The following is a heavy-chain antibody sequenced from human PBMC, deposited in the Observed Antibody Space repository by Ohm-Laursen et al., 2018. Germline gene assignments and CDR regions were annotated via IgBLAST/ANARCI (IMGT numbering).Heavy chain of an antibody. CDR2: IYYSGST. Sequence: SDTLSLTCTVSGGSISSYYWSWIRQPPGKGLEWIGYIYYSGSTNYNPSLKSRVTISVDTSKNQFSLKLSSVTAADTAVYYCASGYGDYGSPHYWGQGTLVTVSS. V-gene: IGHV4-59*07. CDR1: GGSISSYY. D-gene: IGHD4-17*01. CDR3: ASGYGDYGSPHY. J-gene: IGHJ4*02.